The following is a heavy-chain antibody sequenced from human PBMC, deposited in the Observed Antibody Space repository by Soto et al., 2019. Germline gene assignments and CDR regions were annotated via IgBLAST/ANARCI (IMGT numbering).Heavy chain of an antibody. CDR1: GGSFSSYY. CDR3: ARVRSGTQREGIQTYYYYYMDV. D-gene: IGHD5-18*01. Sequence: SETLSLTCAVYGGSFSSYYWSWIRQPPGKGLEWIGEINHSGSTNYNPSLKSRVTISVDTSKNQFSLKLSSVTAADTAVYYCARVRSGTQREGIQTYYYYYMDVWGKGTTVTVSS. CDR2: INHSGST. J-gene: IGHJ6*03. V-gene: IGHV4-34*01.